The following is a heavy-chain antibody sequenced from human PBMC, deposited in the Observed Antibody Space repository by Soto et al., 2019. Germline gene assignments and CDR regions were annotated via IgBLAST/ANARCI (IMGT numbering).Heavy chain of an antibody. V-gene: IGHV1-69*13. Sequence: GASVKVSCKASGGTFSSYAISWVRQAPGQGLEWMGGIIPIFGTANYAQKFQGRVTITADESTSTAYMELSSLRSEDTAVYYCGGGPQYYYYGMDVWGQGTTVTVSS. CDR1: GGTFSSYA. J-gene: IGHJ6*02. CDR3: GGGPQYYYYGMDV. CDR2: IIPIFGTA. D-gene: IGHD2-15*01.